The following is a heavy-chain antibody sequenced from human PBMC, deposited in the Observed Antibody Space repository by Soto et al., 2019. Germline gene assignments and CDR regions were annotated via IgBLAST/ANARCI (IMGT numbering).Heavy chain of an antibody. CDR1: GGSISSSSYY. CDR3: ARQRMGFGEFQAFDY. V-gene: IGHV4-39*01. CDR2: IYYSGST. D-gene: IGHD3-10*01. Sequence: QLQLQESGPGLVKPSETLSLTCTVSGGSISSSSYYWGWIRQPPGKGLEWIGSIYYSGSTYYNPSLKSRVTLSVDTSKNQFSLKLSSVTAADTAVYYCARQRMGFGEFQAFDYWVQGTLVTVTS. J-gene: IGHJ4*02.